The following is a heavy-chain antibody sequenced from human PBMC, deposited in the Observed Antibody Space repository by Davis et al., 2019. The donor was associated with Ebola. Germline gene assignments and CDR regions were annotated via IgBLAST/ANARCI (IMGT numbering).Heavy chain of an antibody. V-gene: IGHV3-74*03. D-gene: IGHD3-3*01. CDR1: GFTFSNHW. Sequence: GESLKISCAASGFTFSNHWMHWIRQAPGKGLVWVSRINPGGTMTLYADSVKGRFTISRDNSKKTLYLQMNSLRAEDTAVYYCAKSGLSFGVVKYHYGMDVWGKGTTVTVSS. CDR2: INPGGTMT. CDR3: AKSGLSFGVVKYHYGMDV. J-gene: IGHJ6*04.